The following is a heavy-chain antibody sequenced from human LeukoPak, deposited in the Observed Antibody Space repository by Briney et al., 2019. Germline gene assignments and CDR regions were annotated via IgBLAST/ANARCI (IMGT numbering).Heavy chain of an antibody. CDR2: IYSGGST. V-gene: IGHV3-66*01. Sequence: GGSLRLSCAASGFTVSSNYMNWVRQAPGKGLEWVSVIYSGGSTSYADSVKGRFTISRDKSKNTMYLQMDSLRADDTAVYYCARDRGGWGISYFDYWGQGTLVTVSS. J-gene: IGHJ4*02. CDR3: ARDRGGWGISYFDY. CDR1: GFTVSSNY. D-gene: IGHD5-24*01.